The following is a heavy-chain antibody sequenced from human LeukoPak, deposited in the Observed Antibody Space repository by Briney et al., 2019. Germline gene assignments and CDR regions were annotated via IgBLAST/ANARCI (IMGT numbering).Heavy chain of an antibody. CDR1: GGSLSGYY. Sequence: SETLSLTCAVYGGSLSGYYWSWIRQPPGKGLEWIGEINHSGSTNYNPSLKSRVTISVDTSKNQFSLKLSSVTAADTAVYYCAREGVVVPAAPYYYYGMDVWGKGTTVTVSS. V-gene: IGHV4-34*01. CDR2: INHSGST. D-gene: IGHD2-2*01. CDR3: AREGVVVPAAPYYYYGMDV. J-gene: IGHJ6*04.